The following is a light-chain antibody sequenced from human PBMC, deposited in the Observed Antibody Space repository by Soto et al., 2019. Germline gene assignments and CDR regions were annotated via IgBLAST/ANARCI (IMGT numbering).Light chain of an antibody. J-gene: IGKJ1*01. V-gene: IGKV3-11*01. CDR2: SAS. CDR1: ESVTDY. Sequence: VVLTQSPATLSLSPGERATLSCRASESVTDYLAWYQQKPGQAPRLLIYSASNRATGIPARFSGSGSGTDFTLTISSLEPEDFAVYYCQQRSNWPPTWTFGQGTKVDIK. CDR3: QQRSNWPPTWT.